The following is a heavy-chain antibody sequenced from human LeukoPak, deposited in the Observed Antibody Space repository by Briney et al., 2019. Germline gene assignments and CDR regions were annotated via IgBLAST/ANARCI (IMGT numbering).Heavy chain of an antibody. J-gene: IGHJ5*02. CDR2: MYHSGST. CDR1: GYSISSGYY. V-gene: IGHV4-38-2*02. Sequence: SETLSLTCSVSGYSISSGYYWGWIRQPPGKGLELIGGMYHSGSTYYNPSLKSRVTISVDTSKNQFSLKLSSVTAADTAVYYCARHRSRGNWFDPWGQGTLVTVSS. CDR3: ARHRSRGNWFDP. D-gene: IGHD3-10*01.